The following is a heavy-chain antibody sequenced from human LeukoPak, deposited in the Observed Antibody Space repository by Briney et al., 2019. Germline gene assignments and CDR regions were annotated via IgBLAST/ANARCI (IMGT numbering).Heavy chain of an antibody. CDR3: ARDVGEYCSSTNCYASHY. J-gene: IGHJ4*02. D-gene: IGHD2-2*01. Sequence: ASVKVSCKASAYTFTSYGISWVRQAPGQGLEWMGWINPNSGGTNYAQKFQGRVTMTRDTSITTAYMELSSLRSDDTAVYYCARDVGEYCSSTNCYASHYWGQGTLVTVSS. V-gene: IGHV1-2*02. CDR2: INPNSGGT. CDR1: AYTFTSYG.